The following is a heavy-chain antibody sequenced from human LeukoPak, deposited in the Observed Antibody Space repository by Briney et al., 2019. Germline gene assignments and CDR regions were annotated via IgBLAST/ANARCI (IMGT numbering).Heavy chain of an antibody. CDR1: GFTFSSYA. D-gene: IGHD3-3*01. CDR2: ISGSGGST. Sequence: GGSLRLSCAASGFTFSSYAMSWVRQAPGKGLEWVSAISGSGGSTYYADSVKGRFTISRDNSKNTLYLQMNSLRAEDTAVYYCAKVQGRLAIFGVVPLNWFDPWGQGTLVTVSS. V-gene: IGHV3-23*01. CDR3: AKVQGRLAIFGVVPLNWFDP. J-gene: IGHJ5*02.